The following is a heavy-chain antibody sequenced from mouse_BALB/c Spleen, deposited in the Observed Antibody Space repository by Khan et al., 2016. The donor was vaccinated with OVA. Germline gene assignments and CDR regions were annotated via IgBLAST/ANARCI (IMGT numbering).Heavy chain of an antibody. J-gene: IGHJ1*01. CDR1: GFPFSTYT. V-gene: IGHV5-6-4*01. D-gene: IGHD2-1*01. CDR2: ISSGSTYT. CDR3: TRDGNYAQWYFDV. Sequence: EVELVESGGGLVKPGGSLKLSCAASGFPFSTYTMSWVRQPPEKRLEWVATISSGSTYTYYPDSVKGRFTISRDHAKNTLYLQMSSLKSEDAAFDYCTRDGNYAQWYFDVWGAGTTITVSS.